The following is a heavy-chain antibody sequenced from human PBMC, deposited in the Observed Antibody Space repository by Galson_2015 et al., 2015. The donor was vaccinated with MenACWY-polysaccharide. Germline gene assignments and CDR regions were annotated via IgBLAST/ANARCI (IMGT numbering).Heavy chain of an antibody. V-gene: IGHV3-30-3*01. CDR2: ISYDGSNK. D-gene: IGHD2-2*01. Sequence: SLRLSCAASGVTFSSSAMHWVRQAPGKGLEWVAVISYDGSNKYYADFLKGRFTISRDNSKNMVFLQMNSLRTEDTAVYYCASGYCSRTTCSPPFDYSSQASLVSVSS. CDR3: ASGYCSRTTCSPPFDY. J-gene: IGHJ4*02. CDR1: GVTFSSSA.